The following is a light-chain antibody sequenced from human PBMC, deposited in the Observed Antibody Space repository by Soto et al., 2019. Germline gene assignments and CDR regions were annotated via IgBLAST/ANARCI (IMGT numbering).Light chain of an antibody. CDR3: QQSYSTPRT. CDR1: QTPRTF. CDR2: ATS. J-gene: IGKJ1*01. V-gene: IGKV1-39*01. Sequence: DIQMTQSPSSLSASVGDRVTITCRASQTPRTFLNWYQQKPGKAPKLLIYATSTLQSGVPSRFSGRDSGADFTLTINNLQPEDFATYYCQQSYSTPRTFGQGTKVDIK.